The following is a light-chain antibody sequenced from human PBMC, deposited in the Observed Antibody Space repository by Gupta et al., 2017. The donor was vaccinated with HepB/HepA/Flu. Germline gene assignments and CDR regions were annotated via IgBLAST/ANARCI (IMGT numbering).Light chain of an antibody. CDR3: HHEYESRWT. J-gene: IGKJ1*01. CDR1: QTIPGDT. CDR2: GVS. V-gene: IGKV3-20*01. Sequence: EIVLTQSPGTLSLSPGESATLSCRASQTIPGDTLVWYQQKLGQAPRLLMYGVSIRATGVPDRFSGSGSGTDFTLTISRREPEDFAVFYCHHEYESRWTFGQGTKVEIK.